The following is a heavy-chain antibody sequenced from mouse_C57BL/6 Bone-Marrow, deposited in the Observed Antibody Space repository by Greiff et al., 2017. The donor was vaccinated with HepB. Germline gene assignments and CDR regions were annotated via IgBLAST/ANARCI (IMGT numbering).Heavy chain of an antibody. CDR2: IDPSDSYT. J-gene: IGHJ2*01. V-gene: IGHV1-69*01. CDR1: GYTFTSYW. CDR3: ARSSSGLYYFDY. D-gene: IGHD3-2*02. Sequence: VKLQQPGAELVMPGASVKLSCKASGYTFTSYWMHWVKQRPGQGLEWIGEIDPSDSYTNYNQKFKGKSTLTVDKSSSTAYMQLSSLTSEDSAVYYCARSSSGLYYFDYWGQGTTLTVSS.